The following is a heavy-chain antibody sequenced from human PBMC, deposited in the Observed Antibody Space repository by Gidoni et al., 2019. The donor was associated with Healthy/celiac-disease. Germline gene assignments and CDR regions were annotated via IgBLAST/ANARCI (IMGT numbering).Heavy chain of an antibody. J-gene: IGHJ6*02. V-gene: IGHV1-69*04. Sequence: SYAISWVRQAPGQGLEWMGRIIPILGIANYAQKFQGRVTITADKSTSTAYMELSSLRSEDTAVYYCARVGYCSSTSCYIHYYYYGMDVWGQGTTVTVSS. CDR3: ARVGYCSSTSCYIHYYYYGMDV. CDR2: IIPILGIA. D-gene: IGHD2-2*02. CDR1: SYA.